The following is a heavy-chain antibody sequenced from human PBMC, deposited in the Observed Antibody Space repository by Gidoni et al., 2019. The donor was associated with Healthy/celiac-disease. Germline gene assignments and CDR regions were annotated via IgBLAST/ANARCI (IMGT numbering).Heavy chain of an antibody. J-gene: IGHJ5*02. CDR1: GYTFTSYD. D-gene: IGHD2-15*01. CDR3: ARGYCSGGSCYSVNFWFDP. Sequence: QVQLVQSGAAGKKPGASVKVSCKASGYTFTSYDINWVRQATGQGLEWMGWMNPHGGNTGYAQKFQGRVTMTRNTSISTAYMELSSLRSEDTAVYYCARGYCSGGSCYSVNFWFDPWGQGTLVTVSS. V-gene: IGHV1-8*01. CDR2: MNPHGGNT.